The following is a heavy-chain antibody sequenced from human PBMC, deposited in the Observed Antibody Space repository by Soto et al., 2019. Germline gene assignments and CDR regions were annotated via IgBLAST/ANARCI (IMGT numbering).Heavy chain of an antibody. D-gene: IGHD2-2*01. J-gene: IGHJ4*02. V-gene: IGHV3-23*01. Sequence: EVQLLESGGGLVQTGGSLRLSCAASGFTFSTYGMSWVRQAPGKGLEWVSTISGSADATFYADSVKGRFAIFRDNSRTMFYLQMNSLRAEDTAVYYCAKGGDGYCSTTSCLFHFDYWGPGTLATVSS. CDR3: AKGGDGYCSTTSCLFHFDY. CDR1: GFTFSTYG. CDR2: ISGSADAT.